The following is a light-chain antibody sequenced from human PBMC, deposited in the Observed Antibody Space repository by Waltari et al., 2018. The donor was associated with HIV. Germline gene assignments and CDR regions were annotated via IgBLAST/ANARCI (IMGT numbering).Light chain of an antibody. Sequence: HSALTQPASVSASPGQSITISCTGTSGAFDISSLISWYQQRPGQVPKVIIYEVISRPSWVSNRSAGSKSGNTASLTISGLQAEDEADYYCTSYTSNATLLFGGGTKVTVL. V-gene: IGLV2-14*01. CDR2: EVI. CDR1: SGAFDISSL. CDR3: TSYTSNATLL. J-gene: IGLJ3*02.